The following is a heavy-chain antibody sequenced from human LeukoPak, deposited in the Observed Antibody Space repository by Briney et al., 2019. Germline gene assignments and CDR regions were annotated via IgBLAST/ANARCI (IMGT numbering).Heavy chain of an antibody. CDR2: ITGNGATT. D-gene: IGHD5-18*01. J-gene: IGHJ4*02. CDR1: GFTFSNYA. CDR3: ANDLGWIQLNLG. Sequence: GGSLRLSCAAFGFTFSNYAMSWVRQAPGKGLECISGITGNGATTYYADSVKGRFTISRDNSRNTVYLQMNSLRAEDTAVYYCANDLGWIQLNLGRGQGTLVTVSS. V-gene: IGHV3-23*01.